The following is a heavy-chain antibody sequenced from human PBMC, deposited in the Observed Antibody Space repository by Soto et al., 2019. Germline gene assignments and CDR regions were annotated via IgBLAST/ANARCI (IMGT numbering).Heavy chain of an antibody. CDR1: GGSVSSGSYY. CDR3: ARTQRIQLWYNWFDP. D-gene: IGHD5-18*01. V-gene: IGHV4-61*01. J-gene: IGHJ5*02. CDR2: IYYSGST. Sequence: LSLTCTVSGGSVSSGSYYWSWIRQPPGKGLEWIGYIYYSGSTNYNPSLKSRVTISVDTSKNQFSLKLSSVTAADTAVYYCARTQRIQLWYNWFDPWGQGTLVTVSS.